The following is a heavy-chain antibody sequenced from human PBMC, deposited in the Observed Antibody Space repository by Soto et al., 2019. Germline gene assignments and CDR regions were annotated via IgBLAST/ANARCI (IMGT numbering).Heavy chain of an antibody. D-gene: IGHD5-18*01. V-gene: IGHV1-69*02. CDR2: IIPIIGIV. J-gene: IGHJ5*02. CDR3: ARGDPARPQGGWFDP. Sequence: QVQLVQSGAEVKKPGSSVKVSCKASGGTFSSYSISWVRQAPGQGLEWMGRIIPIIGIVNYAQKFQGRVTISADKVTSTAYMELSSLRSEDTAVYYCARGDPARPQGGWFDPWGQGTLVTVSS. CDR1: GGTFSSYS.